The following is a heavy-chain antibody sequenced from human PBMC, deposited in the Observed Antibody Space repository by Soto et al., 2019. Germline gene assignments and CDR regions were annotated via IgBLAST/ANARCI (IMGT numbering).Heavy chain of an antibody. V-gene: IGHV3-23*01. CDR1: GFTFSSYA. J-gene: IGHJ4*02. CDR2: ISGSGGGK. Sequence: GGSLRLSCAASGFTFSSYAMSWVRQAPGKGLEWVSAISGSGGGKYYADSVKVRFTISRDNSKNTLYLQMNSLRAEDTAVYYCAKEPVGANYFDYWGQGTLVTVSS. CDR3: AKEPVGANYFDY. D-gene: IGHD1-26*01.